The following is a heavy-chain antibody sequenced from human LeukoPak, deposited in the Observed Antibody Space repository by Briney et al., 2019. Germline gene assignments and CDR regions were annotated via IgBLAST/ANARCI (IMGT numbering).Heavy chain of an antibody. V-gene: IGHV3-7*03. J-gene: IGHJ6*03. CDR1: GFTFSSYW. D-gene: IGHD3-9*01. CDR3: AKDSYDILTGYCSYYYYYMDV. Sequence: GGSLRLSCVVSGFTFSSYWMSWVRQAPGKGLEWVANIKQDGGEIYYVDSVKGRFTISRDNAKNSLYLQMNSLRAEDTAVYYCAKDSYDILTGYCSYYYYYMDVWGKGTTVTISS. CDR2: IKQDGGEI.